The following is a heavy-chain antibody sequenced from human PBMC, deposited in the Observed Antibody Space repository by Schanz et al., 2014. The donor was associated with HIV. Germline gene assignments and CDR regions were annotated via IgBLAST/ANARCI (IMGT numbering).Heavy chain of an antibody. D-gene: IGHD2-2*01. J-gene: IGHJ3*01. Sequence: QVQLVQSGAEVKNPGASVKVSCKASGYTFSSYDINWVRQATGQGLEWMGWMNPNSGYTGYARKFQGRVSMTRHTPTSTAYMELSSLRSEDTAVYYCARMSPSSTSYGDAFDVWGQGTMITVSS. CDR1: GYTFSSYD. CDR2: MNPNSGYT. CDR3: ARMSPSSTSYGDAFDV. V-gene: IGHV1-8*01.